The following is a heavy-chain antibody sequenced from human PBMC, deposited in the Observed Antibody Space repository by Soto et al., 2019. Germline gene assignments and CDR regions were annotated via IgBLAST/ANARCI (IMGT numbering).Heavy chain of an antibody. CDR1: GGTFSSYA. D-gene: IGHD3-22*01. CDR2: IIPIFGTA. Sequence: QVQLVQSGAEVKKPGSSVKVSCKASGGTFSSYAISWVRQAPGQGLEWMGGIIPIFGTANYAQKFQGRVTIPGDESTGTAYMELSSLRAGDTAVYYWAGGDYYDSSVYCDHDWGQGTLVTVS. J-gene: IGHJ4*02. V-gene: IGHV1-69*01. CDR3: AGGDYYDSSVYCDHD.